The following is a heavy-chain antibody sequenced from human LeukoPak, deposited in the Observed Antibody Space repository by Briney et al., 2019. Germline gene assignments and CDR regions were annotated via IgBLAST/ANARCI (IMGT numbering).Heavy chain of an antibody. D-gene: IGHD2/OR15-2a*01. J-gene: IGHJ5*02. CDR3: ARRNEYTNSFHN. CDR1: GGTFSSYA. CDR2: IIPFLDIV. Sequence: ASVKVSCKSSGGTFSSYAINWVRQAPGQGLEWMGRIIPFLDIVNYAQKFQGRVTITADISTSTAYVELSSLTSEDTAVYFCARRNEYTNSFHNWGQGTLVTVSS. V-gene: IGHV1-69*04.